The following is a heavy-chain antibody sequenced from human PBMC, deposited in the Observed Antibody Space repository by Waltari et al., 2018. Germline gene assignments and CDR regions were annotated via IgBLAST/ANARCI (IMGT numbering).Heavy chain of an antibody. V-gene: IGHV1-2*06. CDR1: GYTFTGYY. J-gene: IGHJ4*02. CDR2: INPNSGGT. D-gene: IGHD2-21*01. Sequence: QVQLVQSGAEGKKPGASGKVSCKASGYTFTGYYMHWVRQAPGQGLEWMGRINPNSGGTNYAQKFQGRVTKTRDTSISTAYMELSRLRSDDTAVYYCARDDLIRPYCGGDCYSDYWGQGTLVTVSS. CDR3: ARDDLIRPYCGGDCYSDY.